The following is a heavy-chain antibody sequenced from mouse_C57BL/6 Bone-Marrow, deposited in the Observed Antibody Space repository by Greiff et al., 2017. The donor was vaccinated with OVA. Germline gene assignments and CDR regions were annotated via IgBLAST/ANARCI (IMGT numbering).Heavy chain of an antibody. CDR2: IHPNSGST. V-gene: IGHV1-64*01. J-gene: IGHJ1*03. CDR3: ARSTSLFYYYGSSPDV. Sequence: VQLQQPGAELVKPGASVKLSCKASGYTLTSYWMHWVKQRPGQGLEWIGMIHPNSGSTNYNEKFKSKATLTVDKSSSTAYMQLSSLTSEDSAVYYCARSTSLFYYYGSSPDVWGTGTTVTVSS. CDR1: GYTLTSYW. D-gene: IGHD1-1*01.